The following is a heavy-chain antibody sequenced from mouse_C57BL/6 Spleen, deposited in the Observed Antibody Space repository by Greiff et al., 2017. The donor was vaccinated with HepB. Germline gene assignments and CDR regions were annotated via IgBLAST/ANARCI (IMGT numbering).Heavy chain of an antibody. CDR2: IHPNSGST. V-gene: IGHV1-64*01. CDR3: AREGDYYGSQGY. D-gene: IGHD1-1*01. CDR1: GYTFTSYW. Sequence: QVQLQQPGAELVKPGASVKLSCKASGYTFTSYWMHWVKQRPGQGLEWIGMIHPNSGSTNYNEKFKSKATLTVDKSSSTAYMQLSSLTSEDSAVYYCAREGDYYGSQGYWGQGTTLTVSS. J-gene: IGHJ2*01.